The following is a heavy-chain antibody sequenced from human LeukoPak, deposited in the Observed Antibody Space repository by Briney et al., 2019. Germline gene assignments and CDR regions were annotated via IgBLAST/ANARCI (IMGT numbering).Heavy chain of an antibody. J-gene: IGHJ3*02. CDR3: ARPSYYYDSSGLGAFDI. CDR2: INPNSGGT. Sequence: ASVKVSCKASGYTFTDYYMHWVRQAPGQGLEWMGWINPNSGGTNYAQKFQGRVTMTRDTSISTAYMELSRLRSDDTAVYYCARPSYYYDSSGLGAFDIWGQGTMVTVSS. V-gene: IGHV1-2*02. D-gene: IGHD3-22*01. CDR1: GYTFTDYY.